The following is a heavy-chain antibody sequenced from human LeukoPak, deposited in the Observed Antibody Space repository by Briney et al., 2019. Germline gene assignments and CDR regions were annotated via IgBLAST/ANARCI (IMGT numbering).Heavy chain of an antibody. D-gene: IGHD7-27*01. CDR1: GFTFSGSA. CDR3: TRGLTGEFDY. J-gene: IGHJ4*02. CDR2: IRSKANSYAT. V-gene: IGHV3-73*01. Sequence: PGGSLKLSCAASGFTFSGSAMHWVRQASGKGLEWVGRIRSKANSYATAYAASVKGRFTISRDDSKNTAYLQMNSLQTEDTAVYYCTRGLTGEFDYWGQGTLVTVSS.